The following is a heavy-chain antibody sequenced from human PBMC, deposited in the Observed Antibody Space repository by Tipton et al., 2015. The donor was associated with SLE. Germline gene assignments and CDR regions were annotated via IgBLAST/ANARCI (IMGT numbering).Heavy chain of an antibody. J-gene: IGHJ5*02. V-gene: IGHV3-7*01. CDR1: GFTFSSYW. Sequence: SLRLSCVASGFTFSSYWMTWVRQAPGKGLEWVANINQDESEKYYVDSVKGRFTISRDNAKNSLYLQMNSLRVEDTSIYYCASHTPHSDDGLGSNWFDPWGQGTLVTVSS. CDR2: INQDESEK. D-gene: IGHD1-26*01. CDR3: ASHTPHSDDGLGSNWFDP.